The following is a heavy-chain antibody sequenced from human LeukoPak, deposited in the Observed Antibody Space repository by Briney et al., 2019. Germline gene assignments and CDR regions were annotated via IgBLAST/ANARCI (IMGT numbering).Heavy chain of an antibody. CDR3: ARDEGGNSFDY. D-gene: IGHD3-16*01. CDR2: IYHSGST. CDR1: GGSISSGGYY. Sequence: SETLSLTCTVSGGSISSGGYYWSWIRQPPGKGLEWIGYIYHSGSTYYNPSLKSRVTISVDRSKNQFSLKLSSVTAADTAVYYCARDEGGNSFDYWGQGTLVTVSS. V-gene: IGHV4-30-2*01. J-gene: IGHJ4*02.